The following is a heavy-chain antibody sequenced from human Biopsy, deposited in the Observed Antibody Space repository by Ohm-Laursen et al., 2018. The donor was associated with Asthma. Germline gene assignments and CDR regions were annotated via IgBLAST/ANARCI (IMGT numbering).Heavy chain of an antibody. CDR1: GYTFSNYA. CDR3: VRDKVVVVPGSKGPTDWFDP. Sequence: ASVKVSCKASGYTFSNYAISWVRQALEQGLEWMGWISGYNGDTKFAQNVKGRLSLTTDTSTSTAYMELRSLTSDDTAVYYCVRDKVVVVPGSKGPTDWFDPWGQGTLVTVSS. CDR2: ISGYNGDT. J-gene: IGHJ5*02. V-gene: IGHV1-18*04. D-gene: IGHD2-15*01.